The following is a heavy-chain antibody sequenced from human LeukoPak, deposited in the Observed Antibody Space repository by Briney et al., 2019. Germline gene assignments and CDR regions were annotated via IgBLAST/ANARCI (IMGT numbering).Heavy chain of an antibody. CDR2: IYTTGST. Sequence: SETLSLTCTVSGGSISSYYWSWIRQPAGKGLEWIGRIYTTGSTSYNPSLKSRVTMSVDTSKNQFSLKLSSVTAADTAAYYCARGIAAAAKQGGFDYSGQGTLVTVSS. D-gene: IGHD6-13*01. CDR1: GGSISSYY. CDR3: ARGIAAAAKQGGFDY. V-gene: IGHV4-4*07. J-gene: IGHJ4*02.